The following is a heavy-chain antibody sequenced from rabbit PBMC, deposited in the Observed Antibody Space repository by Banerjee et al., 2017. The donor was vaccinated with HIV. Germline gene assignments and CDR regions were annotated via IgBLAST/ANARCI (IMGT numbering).Heavy chain of an antibody. J-gene: IGHJ4*01. CDR2: IYAGGSGST. D-gene: IGHD8-1*01. CDR3: ARGYTGSSYWSFNL. V-gene: IGHV1S45*01. CDR1: GIDFSSNYY. Sequence: QQQLEESGGGLVKPGGTLTLTCKASGIDFSSNYYMCWVRQAPGKGLEWIACIYAGGSGSTYYATWAKGRFTISGTSSTTVTLQMTSLTAADTATYFCARGYTGSSYWSFNLWGPGTLVTVS.